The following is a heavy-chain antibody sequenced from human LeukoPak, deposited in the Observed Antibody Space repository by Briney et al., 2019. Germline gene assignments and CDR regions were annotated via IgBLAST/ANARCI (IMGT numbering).Heavy chain of an antibody. D-gene: IGHD2-2*01. CDR1: GFSFSSYA. J-gene: IGHJ6*02. CDR2: ISFDGSNK. CDR3: AKDAKYRSSPSSSYGMDV. V-gene: IGHV3-30*18. Sequence: GGSLRLSCAASGFSFSSYAMHWVRQAPGKGLEWVALISFDGSNKYYADSVKGRFTISRDNSKNTLHLQMNSLRAEDTAVYYCAKDAKYRSSPSSSYGMDVWGQGTTVTVSS.